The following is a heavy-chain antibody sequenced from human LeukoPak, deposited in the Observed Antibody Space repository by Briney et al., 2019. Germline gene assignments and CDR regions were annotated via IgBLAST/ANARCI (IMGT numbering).Heavy chain of an antibody. D-gene: IGHD3-22*01. Sequence: GGSLRLSCPASGFTFSSFAMRWVRQAPGKGLECVAVISYDGNNKYYADSVKGRFTVSRDNSKNTLYLQMNSLRAEDTAVYFCARDYYDSSGGRFDYWGRGTLVTVSP. CDR3: ARDYYDSSGGRFDY. CDR2: ISYDGNNK. J-gene: IGHJ4*02. V-gene: IGHV3-30-3*01. CDR1: GFTFSSFA.